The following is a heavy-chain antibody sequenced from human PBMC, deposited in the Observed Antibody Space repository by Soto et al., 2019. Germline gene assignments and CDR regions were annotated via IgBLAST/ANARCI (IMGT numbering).Heavy chain of an antibody. CDR2: IIPIFGTA. J-gene: IGHJ6*02. CDR3: ARGFFCRVAAAAPYYYGMDV. CDR1: GRTFSSYA. V-gene: IGHV1-69*13. Sequence: SVKVSCKASGRTFSSYAISWVRQAPGQGLEWMGGIIPIFGTAHYAQKFQGRVTIIADESTSTVYVEMSSLRSEDTAVYYCARGFFCRVAAAAPYYYGMDVCSECTTVSVSS. D-gene: IGHD2-2*01.